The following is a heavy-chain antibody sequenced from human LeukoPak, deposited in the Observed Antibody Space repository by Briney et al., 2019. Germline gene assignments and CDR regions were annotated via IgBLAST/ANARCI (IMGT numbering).Heavy chain of an antibody. V-gene: IGHV3-73*01. CDR3: TNLLQVTIGGNFHHMDV. D-gene: IGHD4-23*01. CDR1: GFNFTGSA. J-gene: IGHJ6*04. Sequence: GGSLRLSCVASGFNFTGSAMHWVRQASGSGLEWVGRIRTKVNAYATGYVASVKGRFIISRDESKNTVYLQMNNLKADDTAVYYCTNLLQVTIGGNFHHMDVWGKGTTVIVSS. CDR2: IRTKVNAYAT.